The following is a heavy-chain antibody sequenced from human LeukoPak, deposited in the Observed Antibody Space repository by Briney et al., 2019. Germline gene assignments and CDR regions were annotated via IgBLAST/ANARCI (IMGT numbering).Heavy chain of an antibody. CDR1: GYTFTSYW. D-gene: IGHD3-9*01. CDR2: IYPGDSDT. V-gene: IGHV5-51*01. CDR3: ARNTDGLLSDY. J-gene: IGHJ4*02. Sequence: ASVKVSCKASGYTFTSYWIGWVRQMPGKGLEWMGIIYPGDSDTRYSPSFQGQVTISADKSISTAYLQWSSLKASDTAMYYCARNTDGLLSDYWGQGTLVTVSS.